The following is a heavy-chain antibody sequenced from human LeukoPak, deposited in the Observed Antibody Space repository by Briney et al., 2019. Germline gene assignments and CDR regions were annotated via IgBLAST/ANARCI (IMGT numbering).Heavy chain of an antibody. J-gene: IGHJ3*02. Sequence: TSETLSLTCTVSGGSISSDGYYWSWIRQHPGKGLEWIGYIYYSGSTYYNPSLKSRVTISVDTSKNQFSLKLSSVTAADTAVYYCAGDWRKWTTVTTPHGAFDIWGQGTMVTVSS. CDR3: AGDWRKWTTVTTPHGAFDI. V-gene: IGHV4-31*03. D-gene: IGHD4-17*01. CDR1: GGSISSDGYY. CDR2: IYYSGST.